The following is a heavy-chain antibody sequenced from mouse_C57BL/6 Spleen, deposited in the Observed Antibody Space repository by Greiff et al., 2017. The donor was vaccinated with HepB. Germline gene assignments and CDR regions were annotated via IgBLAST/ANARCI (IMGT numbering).Heavy chain of an antibody. D-gene: IGHD1-1*01. CDR3: AREKAITTVPYYFDY. CDR2: INPYNGGT. Sequence: EVQLQQSGPVLVKPGASVKMSCKASGYTFTDYYMNWVKQSHGKSLEWIGVINPYNGGTSYNQKFKGKATLTVDKSSSPAYMELTSLTSEDSAVYYCAREKAITTVPYYFDYWGQGTTLTVSS. J-gene: IGHJ2*01. V-gene: IGHV1-19*01. CDR1: GYTFTDYY.